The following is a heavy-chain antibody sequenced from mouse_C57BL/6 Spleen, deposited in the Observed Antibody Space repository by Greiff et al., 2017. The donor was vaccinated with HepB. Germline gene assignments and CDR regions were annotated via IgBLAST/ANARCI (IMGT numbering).Heavy chain of an antibody. CDR1: GYTFTSYW. CDR2: IDPSDSYT. CDR3: ARGDGYWGY. D-gene: IGHD2-3*01. J-gene: IGHJ2*01. V-gene: IGHV1-50*01. Sequence: QVQLQQPGAELVKPGASVKLSCKASGYTFTSYWMQWVKQRPGQGLEWIGEIDPSDSYTNYNQKFKGKATLTVETSSSTAYMQLSSLTSEDSAVYYCARGDGYWGYWGQGTTLTVSS.